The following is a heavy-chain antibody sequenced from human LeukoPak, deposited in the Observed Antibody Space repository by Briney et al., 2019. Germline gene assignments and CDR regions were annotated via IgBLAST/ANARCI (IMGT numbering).Heavy chain of an antibody. CDR1: GFTFSDYY. J-gene: IGHJ4*02. D-gene: IGHD4-11*01. V-gene: IGHV3-11*04. Sequence: GGSLRLSCAASGFTFSDYYMSWIRQAPGKGLEWVSYISSSGSTIYYADSVKGRFTISRDNAKNSLYLQMNSLRAEDTAVYYCAFHDYSIYYFDYWGQGTLVTVSS. CDR3: AFHDYSIYYFDY. CDR2: ISSSGSTI.